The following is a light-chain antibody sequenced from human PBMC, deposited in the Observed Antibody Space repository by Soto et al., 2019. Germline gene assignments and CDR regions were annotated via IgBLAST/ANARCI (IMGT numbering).Light chain of an antibody. V-gene: IGLV2-14*01. CDR2: DVN. J-gene: IGLJ2*01. Sequence: QSALTQPASVSGSPGQSITISCTGTSSDVGGYNYVSWYQQYPGKAPKLMIYDVNNRPSGVSNRFSGSKSGNTASLTISGLQAEDEADYYCSSYTGSSTYVVFGGGTQLTVL. CDR3: SSYTGSSTYVV. CDR1: SSDVGGYNY.